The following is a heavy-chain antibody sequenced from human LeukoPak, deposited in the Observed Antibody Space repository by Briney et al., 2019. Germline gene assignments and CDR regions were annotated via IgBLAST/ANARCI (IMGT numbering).Heavy chain of an antibody. CDR1: GGSISSYY. J-gene: IGHJ5*02. Sequence: PSETLSLTCTVSGGSISSYYWSWIRQPPGKGLEWIGYIYYSGSTNYNPSLKSRVTISVDTSKNQFSLELSSVTAADTAVYYCARGTYYYGSGSYWGVGFDPWGQGTLVTVSS. CDR2: IYYSGST. D-gene: IGHD3-10*01. V-gene: IGHV4-59*01. CDR3: ARGTYYYGSGSYWGVGFDP.